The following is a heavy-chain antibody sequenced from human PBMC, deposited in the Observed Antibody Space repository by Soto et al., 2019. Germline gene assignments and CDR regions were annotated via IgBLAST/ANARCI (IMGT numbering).Heavy chain of an antibody. Sequence: GGSLRLSCAASGFTFSSYSMNWVRQAPGKGLEWVSSISSSSSYIYYADSVKGRFTISRDNAKNSLYLQMNSLRAEDTAVYYCARSRSGSGSYESRAEYFQHWGQGTLVTVSS. CDR3: ARSRSGSGSYESRAEYFQH. V-gene: IGHV3-21*01. CDR2: ISSSSSYI. J-gene: IGHJ1*01. CDR1: GFTFSSYS. D-gene: IGHD3-10*01.